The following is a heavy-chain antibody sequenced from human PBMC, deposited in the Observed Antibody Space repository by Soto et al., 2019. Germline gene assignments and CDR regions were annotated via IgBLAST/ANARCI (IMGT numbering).Heavy chain of an antibody. CDR1: GGTFSSYT. D-gene: IGHD3-9*01. V-gene: IGHV1-69*08. Sequence: QVQLVQSGAEVKKPGSSVKVSCKASGGTFSSYTISWVRQAPGQGLEWMGRIIPILGIANYAQKVQGRVTITAYKPTSTADMVLSSLRYEDTAVYYWAREGGDILTGYLFDYWGQGTLVTLSS. CDR2: IIPILGIA. J-gene: IGHJ4*02. CDR3: AREGGDILTGYLFDY.